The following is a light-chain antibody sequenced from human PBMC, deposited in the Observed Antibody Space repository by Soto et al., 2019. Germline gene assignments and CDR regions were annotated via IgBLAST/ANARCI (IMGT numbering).Light chain of an antibody. CDR2: DAS. CDR1: QSVSSY. V-gene: IGKV3-15*01. Sequence: EIVMTQSPATLSVSPGERATLSCRASQSVSSYLAWYQQKPGLPPRLLIYDASTRATGIPDRFNGSGSGTDFTLSISSLQSADFEVYYCQQYSNWPPLYTFGRGTKLEI. J-gene: IGKJ2*01. CDR3: QQYSNWPPLYT.